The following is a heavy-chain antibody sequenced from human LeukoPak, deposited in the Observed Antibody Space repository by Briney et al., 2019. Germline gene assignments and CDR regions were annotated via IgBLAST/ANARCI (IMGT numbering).Heavy chain of an antibody. CDR3: ARSRIAAAGPLDY. Sequence: GSLRLSCAASGLTFSSYAMHWVRQAPGKGLEWVAVISYDGSNKYYADSVKGRFTISRDNSKNTLYLQMNSLRAEDTAVYYCARSRIAAAGPLDYWGQGTLVTVSS. CDR2: ISYDGSNK. CDR1: GLTFSSYA. D-gene: IGHD6-13*01. V-gene: IGHV3-30*04. J-gene: IGHJ4*02.